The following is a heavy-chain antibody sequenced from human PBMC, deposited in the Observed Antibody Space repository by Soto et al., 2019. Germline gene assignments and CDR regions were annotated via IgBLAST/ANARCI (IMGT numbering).Heavy chain of an antibody. D-gene: IGHD6-19*01. CDR3: AREAVAGQFDY. Sequence: ASVKVSCKASGYTFTSYAMHWVRQAPGQRLEWMGWINAGNGNTKYSQKFQGRATITRYTSASTAYMELSSLRSEDTAVYYCAREAVAGQFDYWGQRTLVTVSS. J-gene: IGHJ4*02. V-gene: IGHV1-3*01. CDR2: INAGNGNT. CDR1: GYTFTSYA.